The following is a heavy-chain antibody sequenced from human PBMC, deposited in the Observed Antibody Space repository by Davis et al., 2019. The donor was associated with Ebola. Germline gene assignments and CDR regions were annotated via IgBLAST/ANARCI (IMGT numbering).Heavy chain of an antibody. CDR2: INPSGGST. V-gene: IGHV1-46*01. Sequence: ASVKVSCKASGYTFTSYYMHWVRQAPGQGLEWMGIINPSGGSTSYAQKFQGRVTMTRDTSTSTVYMELSSLRSEDTAVYYCARAGAPMDYYYGMDVWGQGTTVTVSS. J-gene: IGHJ6*02. CDR1: GYTFTSYY. CDR3: ARAGAPMDYYYGMDV. D-gene: IGHD5-24*01.